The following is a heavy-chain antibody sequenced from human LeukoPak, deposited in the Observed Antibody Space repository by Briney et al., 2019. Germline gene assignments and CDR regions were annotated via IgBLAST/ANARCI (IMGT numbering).Heavy chain of an antibody. CDR1: GFTSSSYS. CDR2: ISSSSSYI. V-gene: IGHV3-21*01. J-gene: IGHJ4*02. D-gene: IGHD1-26*01. Sequence: PGGSLRLSCAASGFTSSSYSMNWVRQAPGKGLEWVSSISSSSSYIYYADSVKGRFTISRDNAKNSLYLQMNSLRAEDTAVYYCARSKWEPAGVDYWGQGTLVTVSS. CDR3: ARSKWEPAGVDY.